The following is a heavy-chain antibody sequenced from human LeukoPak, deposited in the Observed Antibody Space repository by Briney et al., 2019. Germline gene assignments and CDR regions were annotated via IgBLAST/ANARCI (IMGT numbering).Heavy chain of an antibody. CDR1: GFTFRSYE. V-gene: IGHV3-48*03. CDR3: ARLHAYYYYMDV. CDR2: ITSSGSSI. D-gene: IGHD2-8*01. Sequence: GGSLRLSCAASGFTFRSYEMNWVRQAPGKGLEWVAYITSSGSSIYYTDSVKGRFTISRNNAKNSLYLQMNSLRAEDTAVYYCARLHAYYYYMDVWGKGTTVTVS. J-gene: IGHJ6*03.